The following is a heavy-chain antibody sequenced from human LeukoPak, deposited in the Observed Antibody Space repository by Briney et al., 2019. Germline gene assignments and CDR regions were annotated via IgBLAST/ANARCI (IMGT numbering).Heavy chain of an antibody. V-gene: IGHV3-23*01. CDR1: GFTFSSYA. D-gene: IGHD4-17*01. CDR2: ISGSGGST. J-gene: IGHJ5*02. Sequence: GGSLRLSCAASGFTFSSYAMSWVRQAPGKGLEWVSGISGSGGSTYYADSVKGRFTISRDNSKNTLYLQMNSLRAEDTAVYYCARDEGYGDYGYNWFDPWGQGTLVTVSS. CDR3: ARDEGYGDYGYNWFDP.